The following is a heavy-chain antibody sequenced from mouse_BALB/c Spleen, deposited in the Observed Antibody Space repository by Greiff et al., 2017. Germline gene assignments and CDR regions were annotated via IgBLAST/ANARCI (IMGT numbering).Heavy chain of an antibody. CDR2: IRNKANGYTT. J-gene: IGHJ3*01. CDR3: ARDSLYDYEGWFAY. D-gene: IGHD2-4*01. CDR1: GFTFTDYY. V-gene: IGHV7-3*02. Sequence: EVQVVESGGGLVQPGGSLRLSCATSGFTFTDYYMSWVRQPPGKALEWLGFIRNKANGYTTEYSASVKGRFTISRDNSQSILYLQMNTLRAEDSATYYCARDSLYDYEGWFAYWGQGTLVTVSA.